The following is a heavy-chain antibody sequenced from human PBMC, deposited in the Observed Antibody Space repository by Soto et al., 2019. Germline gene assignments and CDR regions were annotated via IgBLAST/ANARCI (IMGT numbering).Heavy chain of an antibody. V-gene: IGHV5-51*01. Sequence: GESLKISCKGSGYSFTSYWIGWVRQIPGKGLEWMGLIYPGDSDTRYSPSFQGQVTISADKSISTAYLQWSSLKASDTAMYYCARQELRGATTEYFQHWGQGTLVTVSS. CDR2: IYPGDSDT. CDR1: GYSFTSYW. D-gene: IGHD1-26*01. CDR3: ARQELRGATTEYFQH. J-gene: IGHJ1*01.